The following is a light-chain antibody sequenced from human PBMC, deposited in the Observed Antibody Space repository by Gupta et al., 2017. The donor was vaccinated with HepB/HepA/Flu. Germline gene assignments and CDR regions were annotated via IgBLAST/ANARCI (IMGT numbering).Light chain of an antibody. CDR2: DAS. J-gene: IGKJ4*01. V-gene: IGKV3-11*01. CDR1: QSVSSY. CDR3: QQRSNWPHT. Sequence: EIVLRQSPPTLSLSPGERATLSCMASQSVSSYLDWYQQKPGQAPRLLIYDASNRATGIPARFSGSGSGTDFTLTISSLEPEDFAVYYCQQRSNWPHTFGGGTKVEIK.